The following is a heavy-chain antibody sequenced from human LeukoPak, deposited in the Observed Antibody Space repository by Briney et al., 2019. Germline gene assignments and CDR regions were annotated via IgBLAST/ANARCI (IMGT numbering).Heavy chain of an antibody. CDR2: ISSSSSYI. D-gene: IGHD3-10*01. CDR1: GFTFSSYC. CDR3: ARDHYGSGSAFDI. V-gene: IGHV3-21*01. Sequence: VYSGGGLVKPGGSLRLSCAASGFTFSSYCMNWVRQAPGNGLEWVSSISSSSSYIYYADSVKGRFTISRDNAKTPLYLQMNSLRAEDTAVYYCARDHYGSGSAFDIWGEGTMGTASP. J-gene: IGHJ3*02.